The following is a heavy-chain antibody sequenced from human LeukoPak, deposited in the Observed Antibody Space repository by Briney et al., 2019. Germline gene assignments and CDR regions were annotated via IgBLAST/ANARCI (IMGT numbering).Heavy chain of an antibody. CDR3: AKVLAGAGTRPLGY. Sequence: PGGSLRLSCAASGFTFDKYAMSWVRQAPGKGLEWVSLISGSTGNTYYADSVQGRFIISRDTSKDMLFLQMNSLRAEDTAVYHCAKVLAGAGTRPLGYWGQGTLVTVSS. D-gene: IGHD1-26*01. CDR1: GFTFDKYA. V-gene: IGHV3-23*01. CDR2: ISGSTGNT. J-gene: IGHJ4*02.